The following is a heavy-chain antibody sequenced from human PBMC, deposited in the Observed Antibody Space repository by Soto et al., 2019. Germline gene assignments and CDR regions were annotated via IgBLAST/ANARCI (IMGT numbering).Heavy chain of an antibody. Sequence: SQTLSLTCAISGDSVSSNSATWNWIRQSPSRGLEWLGRTYYRSEWSNDYAVSVKGRISINPDTSKNQFSLQLNSVTPEDTAVYYCARGGVASARLFDYWGQGPLVTVSS. CDR3: ARGGVASARLFDY. CDR2: TYYRSEWSN. D-gene: IGHD3-3*01. J-gene: IGHJ4*02. V-gene: IGHV6-1*01. CDR1: GDSVSSNSAT.